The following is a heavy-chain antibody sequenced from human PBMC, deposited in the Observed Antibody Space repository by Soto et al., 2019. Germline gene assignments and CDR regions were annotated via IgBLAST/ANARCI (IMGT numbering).Heavy chain of an antibody. CDR2: IGTAGDT. Sequence: GGSLRLSCAASGFTFSSYDMHWVRQATGKGLEWVSAIGTAGDTYYPGSVKGRFTISRENAKNSLYLQMNSLRAGDTAVYYCARGPIAARRTSYRGSYFDLWGRGTLVTVSS. D-gene: IGHD6-6*01. CDR1: GFTFSSYD. V-gene: IGHV3-13*01. J-gene: IGHJ2*01. CDR3: ARGPIAARRTSYRGSYFDL.